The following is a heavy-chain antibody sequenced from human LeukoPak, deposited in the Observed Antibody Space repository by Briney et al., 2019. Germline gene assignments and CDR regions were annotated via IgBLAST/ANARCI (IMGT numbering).Heavy chain of an antibody. D-gene: IGHD1-26*01. V-gene: IGHV3-23*01. CDR3: ATTGVGSGSYFAWGRFDYFDY. Sequence: GGSLRLSCAASGFTFSSYAMSWVRQAPGKGLEWVSAISGSGGSTYYADSVKGRFTISRDNSKNTLYLQMNSLRAEDTAVYYCATTGVGSGSYFAWGRFDYFDYWGQGTLVTVSS. CDR1: GFTFSSYA. J-gene: IGHJ4*02. CDR2: ISGSGGST.